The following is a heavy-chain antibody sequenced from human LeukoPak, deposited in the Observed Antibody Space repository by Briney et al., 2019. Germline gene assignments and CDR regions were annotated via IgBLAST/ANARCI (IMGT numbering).Heavy chain of an antibody. D-gene: IGHD6-13*01. V-gene: IGHV3-7*01. CDR3: ARVGVNSSSWLRSNDAFDI. J-gene: IGHJ3*02. CDR2: IKQDGSEK. CDR1: GFTFSSYA. Sequence: GGSLRLSCAASGFTFSSYAMSWVRQAPGKGLEWVANIKQDGSEKYYVDSVKGQFTISRDNAKNSLYLQMNSLRAEDTAVYYCARVGVNSSSWLRSNDAFDIWGQGTMVTVSS.